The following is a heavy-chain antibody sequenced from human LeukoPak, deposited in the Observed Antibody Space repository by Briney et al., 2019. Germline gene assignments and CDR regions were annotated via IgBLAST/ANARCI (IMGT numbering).Heavy chain of an antibody. CDR1: GLAVSSNY. Sequence: GALGSSCAGSGLAVSSNYMRWGRGAPGKGLDWVSVIHSGGSTYYAISVKGRFSISRDNSKNTLYLQMNSLRVEDTAVYYCARGYYGIDLWGQGTTVTVSS. J-gene: IGHJ6*02. CDR3: ARGYYGIDL. CDR2: IHSGGST. V-gene: IGHV3-66*01.